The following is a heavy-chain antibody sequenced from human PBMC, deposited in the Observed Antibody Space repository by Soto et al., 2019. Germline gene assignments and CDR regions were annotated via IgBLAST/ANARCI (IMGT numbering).Heavy chain of an antibody. V-gene: IGHV3-72*01. CDR3: ARVAYYESGGYRYFDY. CDR2: SRNKANSYSA. J-gene: IGHJ4*02. CDR1: GFRFSDHF. Sequence: GGSLRLSCATSGFRFSDHFIDWVRQAPGKGLEWVGRSRNKANSYSAEYAASVKGRFTISRDDSANSLSLQMNSLKIEDTAVYYCARVAYYESGGYRYFDYWGQGTLVTVSS. D-gene: IGHD3-22*01.